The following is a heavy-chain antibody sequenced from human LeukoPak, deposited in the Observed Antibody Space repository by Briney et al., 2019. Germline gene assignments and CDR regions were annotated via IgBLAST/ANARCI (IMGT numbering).Heavy chain of an antibody. D-gene: IGHD5-12*01. J-gene: IGHJ6*04. CDR3: ARDSGGDYYYYYGMDV. V-gene: IGHV1-46*01. CDR1: GYTFTSYY. CDR2: INPSGGST. Sequence: ASVKVSCKASGYTFTSYYVHWVRQAPGQGLEWMGIINPSGGSTSYAQKFQGGVTMTRNTSTSTVYMELSSLRSEDTAVYYCARDSGGDYYYYYGMDVWGKGTTVTVSS.